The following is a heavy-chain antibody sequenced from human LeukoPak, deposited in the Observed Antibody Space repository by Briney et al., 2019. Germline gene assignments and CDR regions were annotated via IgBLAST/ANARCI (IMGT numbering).Heavy chain of an antibody. CDR1: GFTFRSYW. Sequence: GGSLRLSCAASGFTFRSYWLNWVRQAPGKGLEWVANIKQDGTEKYYVDSVKGRFTISRDNADNSLFLQMDSLRAEDTAIYYCTRSTSRAFDIWGQGTVSPSLQ. J-gene: IGHJ3*02. V-gene: IGHV3-7*01. CDR3: TRSTSRAFDI. CDR2: IKQDGTEK.